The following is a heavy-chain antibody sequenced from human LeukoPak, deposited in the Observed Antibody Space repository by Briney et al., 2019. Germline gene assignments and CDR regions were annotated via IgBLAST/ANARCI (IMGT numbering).Heavy chain of an antibody. CDR1: GFTFSSYS. J-gene: IGHJ4*02. CDR3: ARVNVLLWFGESSTTYYFDY. CDR2: ISSSSSYI. V-gene: IGHV3-21*01. D-gene: IGHD3-10*01. Sequence: KPGGSLRLSCAASGFTFSSYSMSWVRQAPGKGLEWVSSISSSSSYIYYADSVKGRFTISRDNAKNSLYLQMNSLRGEDTAVYYCARVNVLLWFGESSTTYYFDYWGQGTLVTVSP.